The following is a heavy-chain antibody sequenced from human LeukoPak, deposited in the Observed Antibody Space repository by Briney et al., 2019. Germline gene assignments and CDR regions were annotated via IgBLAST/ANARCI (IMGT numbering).Heavy chain of an antibody. Sequence: PGGSLRLSCEASGFTFSTYNMNWVRQAPGKRLEWVSSITSSSSYAFYADSVKGRFTISRDNSKNTLYLQMNSLRAEDTAVYYCAKVSVPDLWGRGTLVTVSS. CDR1: GFTFSTYN. J-gene: IGHJ2*01. V-gene: IGHV3-21*01. CDR3: AKVSVPDL. CDR2: ITSSSSYA.